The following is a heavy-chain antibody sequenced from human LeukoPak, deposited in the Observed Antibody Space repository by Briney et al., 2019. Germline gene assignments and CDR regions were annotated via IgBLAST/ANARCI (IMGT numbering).Heavy chain of an antibody. V-gene: IGHV4-61*02. J-gene: IGHJ4*02. CDR3: ARLDYYDSSGYYDY. Sequence: SETLSLTCTVSGNSISSGDNYWSWIRQPAGKGLEWIGRIYTSGSTNYNPSLKSRVTISGDTSKNQFSLRLSSVTAADTAVYYCARLDYYDSSGYYDYWGQGTLVTVSS. CDR2: IYTSGST. D-gene: IGHD3-22*01. CDR1: GNSISSGDNY.